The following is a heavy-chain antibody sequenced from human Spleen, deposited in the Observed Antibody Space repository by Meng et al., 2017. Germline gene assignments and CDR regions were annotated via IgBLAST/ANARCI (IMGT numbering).Heavy chain of an antibody. V-gene: IGHV4-31*03. D-gene: IGHD1-26*01. J-gene: IGHJ4*02. Sequence: VRHPGSGAGLMKPSQTVSLTCSASGDHVRSGGHYWSWIRQHPGKGLEWIGYIYYGGSTYYNPSLRSRVTISVDTSKNQFSLNLRSVTAADTAVYYCVRDRVGGTAAQFDYWGQGTLVTVSS. CDR1: GDHVRSGGHY. CDR2: IYYGGST. CDR3: VRDRVGGTAAQFDY.